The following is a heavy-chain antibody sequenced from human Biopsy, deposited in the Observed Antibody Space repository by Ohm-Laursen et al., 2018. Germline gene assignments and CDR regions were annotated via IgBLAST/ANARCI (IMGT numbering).Heavy chain of an antibody. CDR3: VRGWWNRSSLFLDH. Sequence: SLRLPCAASGFSFSSYSMNWARQAPGKGLEWVSYTDTTSGTKFYADSVKGRFTISRDNAKNSLYLQMTSLRAEDTAVYFCVRGWWNRSSLFLDHWGQGSLVTVSS. D-gene: IGHD1/OR15-1a*01. CDR1: GFSFSSYS. V-gene: IGHV3-48*01. J-gene: IGHJ4*02. CDR2: TDTTSGTK.